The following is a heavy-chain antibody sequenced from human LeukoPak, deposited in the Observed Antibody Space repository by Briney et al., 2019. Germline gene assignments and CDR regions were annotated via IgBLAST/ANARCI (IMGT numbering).Heavy chain of an antibody. Sequence: PGGSLRLSCAASGFSLSDYYMTWMRQAPGKGLEWTSYIGDSGSTIFYADSVKGRFTISRDDAKKSVYLQMNSLRAENTAVYYCAGMKCSTTSCWIDYWGQGTLVTVSS. CDR3: AGMKCSTTSCWIDY. CDR1: GFSLSDYY. V-gene: IGHV3-11*04. J-gene: IGHJ4*02. CDR2: IGDSGSTI. D-gene: IGHD2-2*01.